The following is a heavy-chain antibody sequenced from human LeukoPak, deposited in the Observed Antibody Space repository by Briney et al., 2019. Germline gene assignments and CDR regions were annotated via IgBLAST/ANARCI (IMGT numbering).Heavy chain of an antibody. J-gene: IGHJ6*02. CDR2: INPSGGST. V-gene: IGHV1-46*01. Sequence: GASVKVSCKASGYTFTSYYMHWVRQAPGQGLEWMGIINPSGGSTSYAQKFQGRVTMTRDTSTSTVYMELSSPRSEDTAVYYCARGRSVVVPAAMWALYYYGMDVWGQGTTVTVSS. D-gene: IGHD2-2*01. CDR3: ARGRSVVVPAAMWALYYYGMDV. CDR1: GYTFTSYY.